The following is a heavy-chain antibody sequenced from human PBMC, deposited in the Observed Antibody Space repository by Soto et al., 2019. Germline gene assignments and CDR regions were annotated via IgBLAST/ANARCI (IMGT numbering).Heavy chain of an antibody. Sequence: QVQLVQSGAEVKKPGASVKVSCKASGYTFTSYYMHWVRQAPGQGLEWMGIINPSGGSTSYAQKFHGRVTMTRDTSTSTVYMELSSLRSEDTAVYYCARSVGQWLVHPYFDYWGQGTLVTVSS. CDR1: GYTFTSYY. D-gene: IGHD6-19*01. V-gene: IGHV1-46*01. J-gene: IGHJ4*02. CDR3: ARSVGQWLVHPYFDY. CDR2: INPSGGST.